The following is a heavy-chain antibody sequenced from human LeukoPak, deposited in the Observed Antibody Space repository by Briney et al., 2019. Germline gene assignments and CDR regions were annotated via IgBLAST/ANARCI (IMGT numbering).Heavy chain of an antibody. Sequence: QPGGSLRLSCAASGFTFSGYPIHWVRQAPGKGLEWVAVIWYDGSNKYYADSVKGRFTISRDNSKNTLYLQMNSLRAEDTAVYYCAREHIVVVPAANPYYYYYGMDVWGQGTTVTVSS. CDR2: IWYDGSNK. J-gene: IGHJ6*02. CDR1: GFTFSGYP. V-gene: IGHV3-33*01. D-gene: IGHD2-2*01. CDR3: AREHIVVVPAANPYYYYYGMDV.